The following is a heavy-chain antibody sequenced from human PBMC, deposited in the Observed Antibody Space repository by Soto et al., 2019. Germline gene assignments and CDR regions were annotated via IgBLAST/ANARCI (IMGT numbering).Heavy chain of an antibody. CDR1: GGSISSSHW. CDR2: ISHSGTS. CDR3: ARVVLTITRGAFDA. Sequence: QVQLQESGPGLVKPSGTLSLTCAVSGGSISSSHWWTWVRQSPGKGLEYIGDISHSGTSNSNPSLKSLVALSVDKTKNRFSLTLTSVTGADTAGYYCARVVLTITRGAFDAWGQGSLVIVSS. J-gene: IGHJ3*01. V-gene: IGHV4-4*02. D-gene: IGHD3-9*01.